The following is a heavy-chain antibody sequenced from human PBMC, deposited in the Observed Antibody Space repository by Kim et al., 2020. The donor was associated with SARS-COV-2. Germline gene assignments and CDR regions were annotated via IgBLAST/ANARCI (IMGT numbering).Heavy chain of an antibody. V-gene: IGHV4-59*01. CDR2: VFDSGST. CDR3: ARGKYYYDGSGNPRFWYFDL. D-gene: IGHD3-22*01. CDR1: GGSISYYY. J-gene: IGHJ2*01. Sequence: SETLSLTCTVSGGSISYYYWTWIRQPPRKGLEWIGYVFDSGSTNYNPSLKSRVTISLGTSKKQFSLQLTAVTAAATAVYYCARGKYYYDGSGNPRFWYFDLWGRGTLVTVSS.